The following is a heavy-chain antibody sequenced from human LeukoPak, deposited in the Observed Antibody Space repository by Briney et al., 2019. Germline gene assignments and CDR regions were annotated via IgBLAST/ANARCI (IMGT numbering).Heavy chain of an antibody. J-gene: IGHJ4*02. CDR1: GFTFRSYS. CDR2: ISYDGSNK. V-gene: IGHV3-30*03. CDR3: ARYGINWNYVDY. D-gene: IGHD1-20*01. Sequence: GGSLRLSCGASGFTFRSYSMNWVRQAPGKGLEWVAVISYDGSNKYYADSVKGRFTISRDNSKNTLYLQMNSLRAEDTAVYYCARYGINWNYVDYWGQGTLVTVSS.